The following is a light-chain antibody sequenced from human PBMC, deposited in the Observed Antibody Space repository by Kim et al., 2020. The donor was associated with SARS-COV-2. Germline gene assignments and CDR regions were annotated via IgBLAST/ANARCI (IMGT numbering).Light chain of an antibody. V-gene: IGKV3-20*01. Sequence: IVLTQSPGTLSLSPGERATLSCRTSQTINSNHLAWFQQKPGQAPRLLIHDASSRAPGIPDRFSGSGSGTDFTLTISRVEPEDFAVYYCQQYGAAPDTFGQGTKLEI. CDR2: DAS. J-gene: IGKJ2*01. CDR1: QTINSNH. CDR3: QQYGAAPDT.